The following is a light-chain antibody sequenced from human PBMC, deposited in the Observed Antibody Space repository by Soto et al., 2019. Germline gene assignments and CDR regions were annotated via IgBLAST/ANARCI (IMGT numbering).Light chain of an antibody. V-gene: IGLV2-8*01. J-gene: IGLJ2*01. Sequence: QSALTQPPSASGSPGQSVTISCTGTSSDVGGYNCVSWYQQHPGKAPKLMIYEVSKRPSGVPDRFSGSKSGNTASLTVSGLQAEDEADYYCSSYAGSNILFGGGTKLTVL. CDR2: EVS. CDR3: SSYAGSNIL. CDR1: SSDVGGYNC.